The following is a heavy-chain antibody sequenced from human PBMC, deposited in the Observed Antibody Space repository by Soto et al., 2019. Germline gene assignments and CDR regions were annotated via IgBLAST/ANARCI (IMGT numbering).Heavy chain of an antibody. J-gene: IGHJ4*02. Sequence: ASVKVSCKASGYTFTSYGISWVRQAPGQGLEWMGWISAYNGNTNYAQKLQGRVTMTTDTSTSTAYMELRSLRSDDTAVYYCARDSVLMVYAKGYFDSWGQGFLVTVSS. CDR2: ISAYNGNT. V-gene: IGHV1-18*01. CDR3: ARDSVLMVYAKGYFDS. CDR1: GYTFTSYG. D-gene: IGHD2-8*01.